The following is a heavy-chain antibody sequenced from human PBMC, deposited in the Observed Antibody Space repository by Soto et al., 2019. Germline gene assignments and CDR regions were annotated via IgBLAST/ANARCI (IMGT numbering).Heavy chain of an antibody. Sequence: QVQLVQSGAEVKKPGASVKVSCKASGYTFTNYGISWVRQAPGQGLEWMGWISAYNGNTKYAQKFQGRVTMTTDTYTYTAXMELRSLRSDDTAVYYCARGVGSGSYYNQYNWFDPWGQGTLVTVSS. CDR2: ISAYNGNT. V-gene: IGHV1-18*01. D-gene: IGHD3-10*01. J-gene: IGHJ5*02. CDR3: ARGVGSGSYYNQYNWFDP. CDR1: GYTFTNYG.